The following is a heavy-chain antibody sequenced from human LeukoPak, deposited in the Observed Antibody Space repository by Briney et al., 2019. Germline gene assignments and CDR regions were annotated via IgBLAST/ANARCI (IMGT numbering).Heavy chain of an antibody. J-gene: IGHJ3*02. Sequence: ASVKVSCKASGYTFTGYYMHWVRQAPGQGLEWMGWINPNSGGTIYAQKFQGRVTMTRDTSISTAYMELSRLRSDDTAVYYCASSIVVPAVSDAFDIWGQGTMVTVSS. CDR1: GYTFTGYY. V-gene: IGHV1-2*02. CDR2: INPNSGGT. D-gene: IGHD2-2*01. CDR3: ASSIVVPAVSDAFDI.